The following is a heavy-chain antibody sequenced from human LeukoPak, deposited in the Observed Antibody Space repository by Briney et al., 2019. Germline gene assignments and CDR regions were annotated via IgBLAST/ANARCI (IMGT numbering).Heavy chain of an antibody. J-gene: IGHJ5*02. CDR2: ISYSGST. D-gene: IGHD1-1*01. CDR3: AREGTAGTNLNWFDP. V-gene: IGHV4-59*01. CDR1: GGSISSYY. Sequence: SETLSLTCTVSGGSISSYYWSWIRQPPGKGLEWIGYISYSGSTNFNPSLKSRVTISVDTSKNQFSLKLSSVTAADTAVYYCAREGTAGTNLNWFDPWGQGTLVAVSS.